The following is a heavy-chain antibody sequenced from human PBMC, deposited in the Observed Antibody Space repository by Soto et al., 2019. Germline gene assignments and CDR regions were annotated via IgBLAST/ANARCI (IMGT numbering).Heavy chain of an antibody. V-gene: IGHV1-46*01. CDR1: GDTFTEYY. CDR2: VNPSGGHT. D-gene: IGHD2-21*02. Sequence: QVQLMQSGAEVKKPGASVKVSCKASGDTFTEYYIHWVRQAPGQGLEWMGTVNPSGGHTTYAQQFLGRVTMTRDTATSTLYMELTSLTSEDTAVYYCARGGHVVVVTAALDVWGQGTLVTVSS. CDR3: ARGGHVVVVTAALDV. J-gene: IGHJ4*02.